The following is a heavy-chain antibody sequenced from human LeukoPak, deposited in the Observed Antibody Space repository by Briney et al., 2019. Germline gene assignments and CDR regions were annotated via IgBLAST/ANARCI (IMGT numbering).Heavy chain of an antibody. Sequence: ASVKVSYKASGYSFTSYGISWVRQAPGQGLEWMGIINPRGGSTSYAQKFQGRVTMTRDTSTSTVYMELSSLRSEDTAVYYCARSVKMPTIVHWGQGTLVTVSS. V-gene: IGHV1-46*03. D-gene: IGHD5-24*01. J-gene: IGHJ4*02. CDR1: GYSFTSYG. CDR2: INPRGGST. CDR3: ARSVKMPTIVH.